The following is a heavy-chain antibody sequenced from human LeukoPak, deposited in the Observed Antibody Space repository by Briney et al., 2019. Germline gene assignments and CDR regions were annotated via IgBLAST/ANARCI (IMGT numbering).Heavy chain of an antibody. CDR3: ARERRFCTSTSCYCFFDY. D-gene: IGHD2-2*01. Sequence: PGGSLRLSCAASGFTFSDYAMHWVRQAPGKGLEYVSAISHNGGSTYYPHSVKGRFTISRDNSKNTLYLQLGSLRDEDMAVYYCARERRFCTSTSCYCFFDYWGQGTLVTVSS. CDR2: ISHNGGST. CDR1: GFTFSDYA. V-gene: IGHV3-64*01. J-gene: IGHJ4*02.